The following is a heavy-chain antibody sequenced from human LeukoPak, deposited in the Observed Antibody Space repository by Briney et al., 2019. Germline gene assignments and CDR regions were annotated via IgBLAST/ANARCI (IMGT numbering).Heavy chain of an antibody. CDR3: ARSTGSGGSCYVDY. CDR1: GGSFSDYY. CDR2: INHSGST. Sequence: PSETLSLTCAVYGGSFSDYYWSWIRQPPGKGLEWIGEINHSGSTNYNPSLKSRVTISVDTSKNQFSLKLSSVTAADTAVYYCARSTGSGGSCYVDYWGQGTLVTVSS. J-gene: IGHJ4*02. D-gene: IGHD2-15*01. V-gene: IGHV4-34*01.